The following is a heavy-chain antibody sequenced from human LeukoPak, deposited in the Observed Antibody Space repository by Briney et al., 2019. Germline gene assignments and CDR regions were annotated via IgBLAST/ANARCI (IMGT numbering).Heavy chain of an antibody. CDR2: IWYDGSNK. J-gene: IGHJ4*02. CDR1: GFTFSSYG. D-gene: IGHD6-19*01. Sequence: VGSLRLSCAASGFTFSSYGMHWVRQAPGKGLEWVAVIWYDGSNKYYADSVKGRFTISRDNSKNTLYLQMNSLRAEDTAVHYCASTSGWYEPIDYWGQGTLVTVSS. CDR3: ASTSGWYEPIDY. V-gene: IGHV3-33*01.